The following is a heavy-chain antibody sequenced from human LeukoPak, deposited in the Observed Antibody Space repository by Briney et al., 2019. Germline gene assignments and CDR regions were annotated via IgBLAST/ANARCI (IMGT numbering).Heavy chain of an antibody. CDR2: IYHSGST. D-gene: IGHD6-13*01. Sequence: SETLSLTCAVSGGSISSSHWWSWVRQPPGNGLEWIGEIYHSGSTNYNPSLKSRITISVDTSKNQFSLKLRSVTAADTAVYYCARKEGGQLVNTRRWFDPWGQGTLVTVSS. J-gene: IGHJ5*02. CDR1: GGSISSSHW. V-gene: IGHV4-4*02. CDR3: ARKEGGQLVNTRRWFDP.